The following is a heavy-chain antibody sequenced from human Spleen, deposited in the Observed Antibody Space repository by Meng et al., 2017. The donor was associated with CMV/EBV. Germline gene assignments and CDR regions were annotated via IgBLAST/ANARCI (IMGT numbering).Heavy chain of an antibody. V-gene: IGHV3-53*01. CDR2: LYSDGFT. D-gene: IGHD3-3*01. CDR3: AKDRVSFWSGSMGSYYYYGMDV. CDR1: GFTVSSNY. J-gene: IGHJ6*02. Sequence: GESLKISCAASGFTVSSNYMSWVRQAPGKGLEWFSVLYSDGFTYYTDSVKGRFTISRDNSKKTLYLQMNSLRAEDTAVYYCAKDRVSFWSGSMGSYYYYGMDVWGQGTTVTVSS.